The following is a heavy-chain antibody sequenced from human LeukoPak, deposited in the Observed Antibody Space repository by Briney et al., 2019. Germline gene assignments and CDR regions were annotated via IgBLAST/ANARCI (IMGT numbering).Heavy chain of an antibody. CDR3: ARQWLVNG. D-gene: IGHD6-19*01. CDR1: GFTFSGYE. Sequence: QSGGSLRLSCAASGFTFSGYEMNWVRQAPGKGLEWVSYISSSGSTIYYADSVKGRLTISRANAKNSLYLQMTSLRAEDTAVYYCARQWLVNGWGQGTLVTVSS. V-gene: IGHV3-48*03. J-gene: IGHJ4*02. CDR2: ISSSGSTI.